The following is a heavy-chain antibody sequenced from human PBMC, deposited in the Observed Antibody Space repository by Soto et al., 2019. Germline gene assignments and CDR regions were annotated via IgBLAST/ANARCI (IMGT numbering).Heavy chain of an antibody. J-gene: IGHJ4*02. V-gene: IGHV3-23*01. Sequence: PGGSLRLSCAASGFTFSSNAMSWVRRAPGKGLEWVSGITGSGGITDYADSVKGQFTISRDNSRNTLYLQMNYLRVEDTAVYFCAKHTTFYFDRTGRGDYFHSWGQGTMVTVYS. CDR3: AKHTTFYFDRTGRGDYFHS. D-gene: IGHD3-22*01. CDR1: GFTFSSNA. CDR2: ITGSGGIT.